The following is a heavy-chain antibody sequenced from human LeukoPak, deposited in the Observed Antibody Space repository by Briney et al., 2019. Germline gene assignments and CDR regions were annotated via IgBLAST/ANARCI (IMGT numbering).Heavy chain of an antibody. CDR2: IYPDDSNI. CDR3: ARQYYYDSSARKYSFDP. J-gene: IGHJ5*02. D-gene: IGHD3-22*01. V-gene: IGHV5-51*01. Sequence: GESLKISCKGSGYSFPGYWIAWVRQMPGKGLEWMGIIYPDDSNIRYSPSLQGQVTISADRSISTTFLQWSSLKASDTAMYYCARQYYYDSSARKYSFDPWGQGTLVTVSS. CDR1: GYSFPGYW.